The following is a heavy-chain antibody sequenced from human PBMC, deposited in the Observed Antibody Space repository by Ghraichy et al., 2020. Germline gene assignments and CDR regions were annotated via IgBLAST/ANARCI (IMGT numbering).Heavy chain of an antibody. V-gene: IGHV3-48*03. J-gene: IGHJ6*03. CDR1: GFNLRSHE. Sequence: VGSLRLSCGEYGFNLRSHEMNWVRQAPGKGLEWVSYISGSGGAKYYPDSVKDRFTTSRDNAKNSMYLQMNNLRVEDTAVYYCARGGISGATFSYYYLYMDVWGGGTPVTGSS. CDR2: ISGSGGAK. CDR3: ARGGISGATFSYYYLYMDV. D-gene: IGHD1-7*01.